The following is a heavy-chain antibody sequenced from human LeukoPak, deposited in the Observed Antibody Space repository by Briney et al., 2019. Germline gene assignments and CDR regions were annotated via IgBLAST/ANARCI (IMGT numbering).Heavy chain of an antibody. J-gene: IGHJ4*02. CDR1: GFTFSSYS. CDR2: IIQDGSAK. CDR3: ASVTSYYYNTSGDYYFDY. Sequence: GGSLRLSCAASGFTFSSYSMNWVRQAPGKGLEWVANIIQDGSAKNYVDSVKGRFTISRDNAKNSLYLQMNSLRAEDTAVYYCASVTSYYYNTSGDYYFDYWGQGTLVTVSS. D-gene: IGHD3-22*01. V-gene: IGHV3-7*01.